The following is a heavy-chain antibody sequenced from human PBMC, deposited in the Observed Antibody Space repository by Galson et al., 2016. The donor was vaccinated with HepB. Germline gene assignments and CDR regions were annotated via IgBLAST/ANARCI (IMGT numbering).Heavy chain of an antibody. CDR1: GFTFSSYS. V-gene: IGHV3-21*01. Sequence: SLRLSCAASGFTFSSYSMNWVRQAPGKGLEWASSISSSSSYIYYADSVKGRFTTSRDNAKNSLYLQMNSLRAEDTAVYYCARAVSWDYGDYAGYWGQGTLVTVSS. J-gene: IGHJ4*02. CDR3: ARAVSWDYGDYAGY. D-gene: IGHD4-17*01. CDR2: ISSSSSYI.